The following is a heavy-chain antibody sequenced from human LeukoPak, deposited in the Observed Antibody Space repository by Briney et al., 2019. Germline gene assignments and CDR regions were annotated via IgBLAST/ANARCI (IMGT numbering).Heavy chain of an antibody. J-gene: IGHJ5*02. V-gene: IGHV4-59*08. D-gene: IGHD5-18*01. Sequence: SETLSLTCTVSGGSISSYYWSWIRQPPGKGLECIGYIYYSGSSNYNPSLKSRVTISVDTSKNQFSLNLSSVTAADTAVYYCARHPTALVSYGFDPWGQGTLVTVSS. CDR3: ARHPTALVSYGFDP. CDR2: IYYSGSS. CDR1: GGSISSYY.